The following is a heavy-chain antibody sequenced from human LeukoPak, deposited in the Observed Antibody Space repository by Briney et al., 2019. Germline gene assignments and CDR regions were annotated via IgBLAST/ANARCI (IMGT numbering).Heavy chain of an antibody. Sequence: PSETLSLTCTVSGGSISSYYWSWIRQPAGKGLEWIGRIYTSGSTNYNPSLKSRVTMSVDTSKNQFSLKPSSVTAADTAVYYCAREGYSSSWYAAYYYYMDVWGKGTTVTVSS. CDR2: IYTSGST. J-gene: IGHJ6*03. D-gene: IGHD6-13*01. CDR1: GGSISSYY. V-gene: IGHV4-4*07. CDR3: AREGYSSSWYAAYYYYMDV.